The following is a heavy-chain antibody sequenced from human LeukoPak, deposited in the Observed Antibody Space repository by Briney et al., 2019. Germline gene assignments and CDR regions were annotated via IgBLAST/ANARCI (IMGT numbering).Heavy chain of an antibody. V-gene: IGHV3-48*01. CDR3: ARDRRIVGATSSYYFDY. CDR2: ISSSGSTI. D-gene: IGHD1-26*01. CDR1: GFTFSSFN. Sequence: GSLRLSCAASGFTFSSFNVNWVRQAPGKGLEWVSYISSSGSTIYYADSVKGRFTISRDNAQNSLFLQMNSLRAEDTAVYYCARDRRIVGATSSYYFDYWGQGTLVTVSS. J-gene: IGHJ4*02.